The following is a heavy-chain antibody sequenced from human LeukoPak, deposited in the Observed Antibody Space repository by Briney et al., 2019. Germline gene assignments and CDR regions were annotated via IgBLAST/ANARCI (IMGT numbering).Heavy chain of an antibody. Sequence: ASVKVSCKASGYTFTGYSTHWVRQAPGQGLEWMGWMNPKSGNTGYAQKFQGRVTITRNTSISTAYMEVSSLRYEDTAVYYCARRAVDNSYYYYMDVWGKGTTVTVSS. CDR3: ARRAVDNSYYYYMDV. D-gene: IGHD6-19*01. CDR2: MNPKSGNT. CDR1: GYTFTGYS. J-gene: IGHJ6*03. V-gene: IGHV1-8*03.